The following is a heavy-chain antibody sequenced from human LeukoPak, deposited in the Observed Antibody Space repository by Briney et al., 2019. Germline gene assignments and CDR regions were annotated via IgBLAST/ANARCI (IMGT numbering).Heavy chain of an antibody. CDR3: ARDDMVRGVIIIFDY. D-gene: IGHD3-10*01. V-gene: IGHV1-2*02. Sequence: ASVTVSCTASGYTFTGYYMHWVRQAPGQGLEWMGCINPNSGGTNYAQKFQGRVTMTRDTSISTAYMELSRLRSDDTAVYYCARDDMVRGVIIIFDYWGQGTLVTVSS. CDR1: GYTFTGYY. J-gene: IGHJ4*02. CDR2: INPNSGGT.